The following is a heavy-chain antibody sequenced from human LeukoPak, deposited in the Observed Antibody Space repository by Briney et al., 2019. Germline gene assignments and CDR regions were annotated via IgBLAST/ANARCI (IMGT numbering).Heavy chain of an antibody. CDR1: GGSISNYY. J-gene: IGHJ3*02. D-gene: IGHD2-15*01. CDR2: KYARWSS. CDR3: ARGRYCSADICTGGDSFDI. V-gene: IGHV4-4*07. Sequence: PSETLSLTCTVSGGSISNYYWSWIRQPAGKGLEWIGRKYARWSSNYNPPVQSRVTMSVDTSKNQFSLKLRSVTAADTAVYYCARGRYCSADICTGGDSFDIWGQGTMVSVSP.